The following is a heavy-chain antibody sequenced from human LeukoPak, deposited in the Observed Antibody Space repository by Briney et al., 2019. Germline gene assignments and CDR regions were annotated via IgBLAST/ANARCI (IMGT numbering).Heavy chain of an antibody. J-gene: IGHJ4*02. CDR1: GFTFSSYG. Sequence: GGSLRLSCVASGFTFSSYGMHWVRQAPGKGLEWVVVIWFDGGNKYYADSVKGRFTISRDNSKNTLYLQMNSLRAEDTAVYYCARDQVVPGFWGQGTLVTVSS. V-gene: IGHV3-33*01. D-gene: IGHD3-22*01. CDR3: ARDQVVPGF. CDR2: IWFDGGNK.